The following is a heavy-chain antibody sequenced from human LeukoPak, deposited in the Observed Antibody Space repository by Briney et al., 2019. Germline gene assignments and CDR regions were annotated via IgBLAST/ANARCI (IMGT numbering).Heavy chain of an antibody. CDR1: GGSISSSSYY. CDR3: ARDHTEFETSSAFDI. J-gene: IGHJ3*02. D-gene: IGHD5-18*01. CDR2: IYYSGST. Sequence: SETLSLTCTVSGGSISSSSYYWGWIRQPPGKGLEWIGSIYYSGSTYYNPSLKSRVTISVDTSKNQFSLKLSSVTAADTAVYYCARDHTEFETSSAFDIWGQGTMVTVSS. V-gene: IGHV4-39*07.